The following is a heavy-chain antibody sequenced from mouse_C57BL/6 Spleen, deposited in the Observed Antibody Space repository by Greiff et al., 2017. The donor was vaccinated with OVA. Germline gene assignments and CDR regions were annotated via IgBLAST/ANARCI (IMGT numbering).Heavy chain of an antibody. Sequence: QVQLQQSGAELVKPGASVKISCKASGYAFSSYWMNWVKQRPGQGLEWIGQIYPGDGDINYNGKFKGKATLTADNSSSTTYMQLSSLTSEDSAIYYCARSVGGSDPDYWGQGTTLTVAS. CDR1: GYAFSSYW. CDR3: ARSVGGSDPDY. CDR2: IYPGDGDI. J-gene: IGHJ2*01. D-gene: IGHD1-1*02. V-gene: IGHV1-80*01.